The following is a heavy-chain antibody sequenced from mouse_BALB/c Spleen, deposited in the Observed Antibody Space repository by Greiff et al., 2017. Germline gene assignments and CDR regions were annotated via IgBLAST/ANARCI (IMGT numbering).Heavy chain of an antibody. D-gene: IGHD2-10*02. Sequence: EVKLMESGGGLVKPGGSLKLSCAASGFTFSDYYMYWVRQTPEKRLEWVATISDGGSYTYYPDSVKGRFTISRDNAKNNLYLQMSSLKSEDTAMYYCARSGYGKRAFMDYWGQGTSVTVSS. CDR2: ISDGGSYT. J-gene: IGHJ4*01. CDR1: GFTFSDYY. V-gene: IGHV5-4*02. CDR3: ARSGYGKRAFMDY.